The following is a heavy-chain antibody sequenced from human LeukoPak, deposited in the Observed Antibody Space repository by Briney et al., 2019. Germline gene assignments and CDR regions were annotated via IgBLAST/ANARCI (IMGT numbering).Heavy chain of an antibody. CDR3: ARTAEGFTEEYFQH. D-gene: IGHD2-21*02. V-gene: IGHV3-48*01. J-gene: IGHJ1*01. Sequence: GGSLRLSCAASGFTFSSYWMNWVRQAPGKGLEWVSYISSSSSTIYYADSVKGRFTISRDNAKNSLYLQMNSLRAEDAAVYYCARTAEGFTEEYFQHWGQGTLVTVSS. CDR1: GFTFSSYW. CDR2: ISSSSSTI.